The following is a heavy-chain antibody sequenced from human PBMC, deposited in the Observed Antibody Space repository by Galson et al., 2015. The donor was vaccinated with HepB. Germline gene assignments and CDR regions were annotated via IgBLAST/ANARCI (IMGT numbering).Heavy chain of an antibody. Sequence: SVKVSCKASGYTFTSYAMNWVRQAPGQGLEWMGWINTNTGNPTYAQGFTGRFVSSLDTSVSTAYLQISSLQAEDTAVYYCARDYDILTGYPPGFDPWGQGTLVTGSS. CDR1: GYTFTSYA. V-gene: IGHV7-4-1*02. D-gene: IGHD3-9*01. CDR2: INTNTGNP. J-gene: IGHJ5*02. CDR3: ARDYDILTGYPPGFDP.